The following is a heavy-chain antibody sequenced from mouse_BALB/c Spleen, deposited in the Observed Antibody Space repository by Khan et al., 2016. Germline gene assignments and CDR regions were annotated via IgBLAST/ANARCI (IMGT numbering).Heavy chain of an antibody. CDR2: ISNGGTYT. CDR1: GFTFGTYG. V-gene: IGHV5-6*01. Sequence: EVQLVESGGDLVKPGGSQKLSCAASGFTFGTYGTSWVRQTPDKRLEWVATISNGGTYTYYPDSVKGRFTISRDNAKNTLYLQMSSLKSEDTAMYYCARRIYYDYENYAMDYWGQGTSVTVSS. J-gene: IGHJ4*01. CDR3: ARRIYYDYENYAMDY. D-gene: IGHD2-4*01.